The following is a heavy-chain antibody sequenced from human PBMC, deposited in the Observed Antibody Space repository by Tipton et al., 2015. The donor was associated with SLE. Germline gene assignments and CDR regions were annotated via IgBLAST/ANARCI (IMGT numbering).Heavy chain of an antibody. V-gene: IGHV3-48*03. CDR1: GFTFSSYE. J-gene: IGHJ3*02. D-gene: IGHD6-19*01. CDR3: ARPRGQWLVLRDAFDI. Sequence: SLRLSCAASGFTFSSYEMNWVRQAPGKGLEWVSYISSSGSTIYYADSVKGRFTISRDNAKNSLYLQMNSLRAEDTAVYYCARPRGQWLVLRDAFDIWGQGTMVTVSS. CDR2: ISSSGSTI.